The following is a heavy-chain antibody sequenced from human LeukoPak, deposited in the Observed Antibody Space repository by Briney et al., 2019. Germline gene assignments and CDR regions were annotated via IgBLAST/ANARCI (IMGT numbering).Heavy chain of an antibody. D-gene: IGHD3-22*01. V-gene: IGHV4-38-2*02. CDR3: ARDFQNYYDTSGYYYGPGNWFDP. Sequence: SETLSLTCTVSGYSISSGYYWGWIRQPPGKGLEWIGSIYHSGSTYYNPSLKSRVTISVDTSKNQFSLKLSSVTAADTAVYYCARDFQNYYDTSGYYYGPGNWFDPWGQGTLVTVFS. CDR2: IYHSGST. CDR1: GYSISSGYY. J-gene: IGHJ5*02.